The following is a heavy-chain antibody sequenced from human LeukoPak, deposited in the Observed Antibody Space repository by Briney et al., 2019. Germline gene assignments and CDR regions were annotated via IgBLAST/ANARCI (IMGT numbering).Heavy chain of an antibody. D-gene: IGHD2-21*02. CDR3: ASSYCGGDCYPVPFRY. V-gene: IGHV1-2*02. Sequence: GASVKVSCKASGYTFTGYYMHWVRQAPGQGLEWMGWINPNSGGTNYAQKFQGRVTMTRDTSISTAYMELSRLRSDDTAVYYCASSYCGGDCYPVPFRYWGQGTLVTVSS. CDR2: INPNSGGT. J-gene: IGHJ4*02. CDR1: GYTFTGYY.